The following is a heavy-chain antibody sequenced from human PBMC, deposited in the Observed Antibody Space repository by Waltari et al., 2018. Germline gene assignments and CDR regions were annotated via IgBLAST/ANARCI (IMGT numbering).Heavy chain of an antibody. Sequence: EVQLVESGGDLVKPGGSLRLSCAASGFTFKDYAMIWVRQAPGKGVGWVSSISNLGRYRSYADSVKGRFTISRDNADYSLYLQMDSLRVEDTAVYYCARSHRLQFASPDAFHIGGQGTVVTVSS. D-gene: IGHD3-10*01. CDR3: ARSHRLQFASPDAFHI. V-gene: IGHV3-21*04. CDR2: ISNLGRYR. CDR1: GFTFKDYA. J-gene: IGHJ3*02.